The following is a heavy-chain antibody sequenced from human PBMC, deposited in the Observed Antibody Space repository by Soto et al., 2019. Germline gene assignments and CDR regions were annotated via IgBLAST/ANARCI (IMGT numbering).Heavy chain of an antibody. CDR3: AREPVGPDYAMDV. CDR1: GFDFSSYG. D-gene: IGHD1-26*01. Sequence: QMQLVESGGGVVQPGTSLRLSCAASGFDFSSYGMHSVRQTPGKGLEWVAVLGFDGGGRYYADSVKGRFTISRDNSKKMLYLQMDSLRAEDTALYYCAREPVGPDYAMDVWGQGTTVTVSS. CDR2: LGFDGGGR. V-gene: IGHV3-33*01. J-gene: IGHJ6*02.